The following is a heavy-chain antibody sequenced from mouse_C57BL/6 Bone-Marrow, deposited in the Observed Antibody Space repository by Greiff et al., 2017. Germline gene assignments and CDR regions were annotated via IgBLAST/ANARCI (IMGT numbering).Heavy chain of an antibody. CDR3: DRLSYDGYRGAMDY. V-gene: IGHV1-81*01. CDR1: GYTFTSYG. CDR2: IYPRSGNT. J-gene: IGHJ4*01. D-gene: IGHD2-3*01. Sequence: QVQLQQSGAELVRPGASVKLSCKASGYTFTSYGISWVKQRPGQGLEWIGEIYPRSGNTYYNEKFKGKATLTADKSSSTAYMELRSLTSEDSAVYVCDRLSYDGYRGAMDYWGQGTSVTVSS.